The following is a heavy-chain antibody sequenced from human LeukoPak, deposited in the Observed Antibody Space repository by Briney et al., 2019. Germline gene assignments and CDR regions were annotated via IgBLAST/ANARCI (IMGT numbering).Heavy chain of an antibody. J-gene: IGHJ6*02. D-gene: IGHD2-2*01. CDR3: AREGIGYCSSTSCYDLRGMDV. Sequence: PSGTLSLTCAVSGGSISSSNWWSWVRPPPGKGLEWIGEIYHSGSTNYNPSLKSRVTISVDKSKNQFSLKLSSVTAADTAVYYCAREGIGYCSSTSCYDLRGMDVWGQGITVTVSS. V-gene: IGHV4-4*02. CDR1: GGSISSSNW. CDR2: IYHSGST.